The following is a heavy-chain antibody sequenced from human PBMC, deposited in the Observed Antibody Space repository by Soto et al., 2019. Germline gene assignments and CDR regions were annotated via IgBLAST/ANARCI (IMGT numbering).Heavy chain of an antibody. CDR2: IYYSGST. V-gene: IGHV4-31*03. CDR3: ARRWSGSRQGFDP. CDR1: GGSISSGDYY. J-gene: IGHJ5*02. Sequence: QVQLQESGPGLVKPSQTLSLTCTVSGGSISSGDYYWSWIRQHPGKGLEWIGYIYYSGSTYYNPSLKSRVTISVDTSKNQFSLKPSSVTAADTAVYYCARRWSGSRQGFDPWGQGTLVTVSS. D-gene: IGHD3-3*01.